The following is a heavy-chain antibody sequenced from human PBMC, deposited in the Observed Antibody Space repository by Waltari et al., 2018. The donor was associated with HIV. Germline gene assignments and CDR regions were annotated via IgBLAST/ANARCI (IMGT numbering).Heavy chain of an antibody. CDR3: ARGHYGLYFDY. CDR2: IWYDGSNK. Sequence: QVQLVESGGGVVQPGRSLRLSCAASGFTFSSSGMHWVRQAPGKGLEWVAVIWYDGSNKYYADSVKGRFTISRDNSKNTLYLQMNSLRAEDTAVYYCARGHYGLYFDYWGQGTLVTVSS. J-gene: IGHJ4*02. CDR1: GFTFSSSG. V-gene: IGHV3-33*01. D-gene: IGHD4-17*01.